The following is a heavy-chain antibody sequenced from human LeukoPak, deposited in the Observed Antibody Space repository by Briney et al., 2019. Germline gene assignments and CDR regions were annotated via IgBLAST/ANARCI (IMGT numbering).Heavy chain of an antibody. CDR1: GFTFSSYA. CDR2: ISTSGGST. Sequence: PGGSLRLSCAASGFTFSSYAMSWVRQAPGKGLEWVSTISTSGGSTYYADSVKGRFTISRDNSKNTLYLQMNSLRVADTAAYYCAKCISGSTTNFDYWGQGTLVTVSS. D-gene: IGHD1-14*01. V-gene: IGHV3-23*01. J-gene: IGHJ4*02. CDR3: AKCISGSTTNFDY.